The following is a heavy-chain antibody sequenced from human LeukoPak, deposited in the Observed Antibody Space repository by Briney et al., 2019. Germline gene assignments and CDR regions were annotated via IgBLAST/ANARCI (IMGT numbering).Heavy chain of an antibody. CDR1: GSSISSGGYY. D-gene: IGHD6-19*01. J-gene: IGHJ4*02. CDR2: IYYSGST. Sequence: PSETLSLTCTVSGSSISSGGYYWSWIRQHPGKGLEWIGYIYYSGSTYYNPSLKSRVTISVDTSKNQFSLKLSSVTAADTAVYYCARGGQWLPVDYWGQGTLVTVSS. CDR3: ARGGQWLPVDY. V-gene: IGHV4-61*08.